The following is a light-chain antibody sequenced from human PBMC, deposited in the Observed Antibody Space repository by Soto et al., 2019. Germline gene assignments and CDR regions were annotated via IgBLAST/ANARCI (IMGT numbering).Light chain of an antibody. CDR2: GAS. CDR1: QSVSSSY. CDR3: QQYGSSPPLIT. V-gene: IGKV3-20*01. J-gene: IGKJ5*01. Sequence: EIVLTQSPGTLSLSPGERATLSCRASQSVSSSYLAWYQQKPGQAPRLLIYGASSRATGIPDRFSGSGSGTDFTLTISRLEPEDFAVYYCQQYGSSPPLITFGQGTRLETK.